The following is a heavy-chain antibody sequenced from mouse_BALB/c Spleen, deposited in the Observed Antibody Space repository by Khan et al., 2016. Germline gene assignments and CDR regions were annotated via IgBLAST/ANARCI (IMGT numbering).Heavy chain of an antibody. J-gene: IGHJ2*01. CDR2: IDPANGNF. V-gene: IGHV14-3*02. Sequence: VQLQQSGAELVKPGASVTLSCTASGFNIKDTYLHWVKQRPEQGLEGNGRIDPANGNFKFDPKFQGKATITADTYSNTTYLQLSGLTSEDTAVYYCAGGNSPFDYWGQGTTLTVSS. CDR3: AGGNSPFDY. D-gene: IGHD2-1*01. CDR1: GFNIKDTY.